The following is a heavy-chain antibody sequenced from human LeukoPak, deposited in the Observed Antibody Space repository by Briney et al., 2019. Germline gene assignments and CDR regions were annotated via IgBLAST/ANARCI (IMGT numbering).Heavy chain of an antibody. J-gene: IGHJ4*02. D-gene: IGHD2-15*01. CDR2: ISGSGGST. CDR3: AKGGIYCSGGSCYSWPFDY. V-gene: IGHV3-23*01. Sequence: GGSLRLSCAASGFTFSSYAMSWVRQAPGKGLEWVSAISGSGGSTYYADSVKGRFTISRDNSKNTLYLQMNSLRAEDTAVYYCAKGGIYCSGGSCYSWPFDYWGQGTLVTVSS. CDR1: GFTFSSYA.